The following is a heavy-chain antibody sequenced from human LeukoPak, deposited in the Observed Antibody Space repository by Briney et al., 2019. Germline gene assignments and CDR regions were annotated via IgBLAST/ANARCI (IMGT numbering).Heavy chain of an antibody. D-gene: IGHD1-14*01. V-gene: IGHV3-73*01. Sequence: GGSLRLSCAASVFTFSGSPMDWVRQTSWKGLEWVGLMRTKANSYATAYAASVKGRFTISRDDSKNTAYLQMNSLKTEDTAVYYCTSLTITGPYYYYGMDVWGQGTTVTVSS. CDR3: TSLTITGPYYYYGMDV. CDR2: MRTKANSYAT. CDR1: VFTFSGSP. J-gene: IGHJ6*02.